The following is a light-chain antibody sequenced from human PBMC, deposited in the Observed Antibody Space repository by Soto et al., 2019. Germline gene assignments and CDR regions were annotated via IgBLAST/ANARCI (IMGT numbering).Light chain of an antibody. J-gene: IGLJ3*02. Sequence: QSVLTQPPSASGSPGQSVTISCTGTSSDVGAYKYVSWYQQYPGKAPKLMIYEVSKRPSGVPDRFSGSKSGNTASLTVSGIQAEDEGDYYFTSYVGGNIGVFCGGTKLTVL. CDR1: SSDVGAYKY. CDR3: TSYVGGNIGV. V-gene: IGLV2-8*01. CDR2: EVS.